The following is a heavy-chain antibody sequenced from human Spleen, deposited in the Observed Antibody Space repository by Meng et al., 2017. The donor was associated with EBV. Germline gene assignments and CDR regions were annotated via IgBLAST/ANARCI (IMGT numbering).Heavy chain of an antibody. D-gene: IGHD3-22*01. Sequence: QGQLQESGPGLVKPSETLSLTCTVSGGSISSYYWSWIRQPPGKGLEWIGYIYYIGSTYYNPSLKSRVAISVDTSKNQFSLKLNSVTAADTAVYYCAREKTHYDSSGYYLDYWGQGILVTVSS. CDR2: IYYIGST. CDR1: GGSISSYY. J-gene: IGHJ4*02. CDR3: AREKTHYDSSGYYLDY. V-gene: IGHV4-59*01.